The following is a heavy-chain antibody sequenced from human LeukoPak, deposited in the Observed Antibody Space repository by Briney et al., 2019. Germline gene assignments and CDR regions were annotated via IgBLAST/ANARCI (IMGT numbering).Heavy chain of an antibody. CDR1: GFTFSIYA. V-gene: IGHV3-23*01. CDR3: AKDTDFWYFDY. CDR2: ISGSGGST. J-gene: IGHJ4*02. Sequence: GGSLRLSCAASGFTFSIYAMSWVRQAPGKGLEGVSAISGSGGSTYYADSVKGRFTISRDNSKNTLYLQMNSLRAEDTAVYDCAKDTDFWYFDYWGQGTLVTVSS. D-gene: IGHD3-3*01.